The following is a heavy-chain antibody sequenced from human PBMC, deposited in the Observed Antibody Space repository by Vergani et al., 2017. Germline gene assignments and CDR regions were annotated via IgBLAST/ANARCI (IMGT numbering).Heavy chain of an antibody. CDR3: ARVGSYDSSGYPPVWFDP. CDR2: IRYSGPT. V-gene: IGHV4-38-2*02. D-gene: IGHD3-22*01. CDR1: GYSISSGYF. J-gene: IGHJ5*02. Sequence: QVQLQESGPRLVKPSETLSLICSVSGYSISSGYFWGWIRQSPGNGLEWVGSIRYSGPTYYNLPLQSRTTISLDTSKNQFSLKLSSVTAADTAVYYCARVGSYDSSGYPPVWFDPWGQGTLVTVSS.